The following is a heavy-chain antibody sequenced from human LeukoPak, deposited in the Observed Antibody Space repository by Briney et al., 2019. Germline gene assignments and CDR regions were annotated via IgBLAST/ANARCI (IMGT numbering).Heavy chain of an antibody. Sequence: ASVKVSCKASGYTFTGYYMHWVRQAPGQGLEWMGWINPNSGGTNYAQKFQGRVTMTRDTSISTAYMELSRLRSDDTAVYYCARSRGIAAAGKNNWFDPWGQGTLVTVSS. CDR1: GYTFTGYY. CDR3: ARSRGIAAAGKNNWFDP. D-gene: IGHD6-13*01. CDR2: INPNSGGT. V-gene: IGHV1-2*02. J-gene: IGHJ5*02.